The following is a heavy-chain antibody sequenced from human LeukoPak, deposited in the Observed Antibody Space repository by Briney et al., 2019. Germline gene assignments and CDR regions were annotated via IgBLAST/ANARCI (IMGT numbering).Heavy chain of an antibody. D-gene: IGHD3-22*01. J-gene: IGHJ5*02. CDR3: ARGDDSRYWFDP. CDR1: GGSISSYY. V-gene: IGHV4-59*12. Sequence: KPSETLSLTCTVSGGSISSYYWSWIRQPPGKGLEWIGYIYYSGSTNYNPSLKSRVTISVDTSKNQFSLKLSSVAAADTAVYYCARGDDSRYWFDPWGQGTLVTVSS. CDR2: IYYSGST.